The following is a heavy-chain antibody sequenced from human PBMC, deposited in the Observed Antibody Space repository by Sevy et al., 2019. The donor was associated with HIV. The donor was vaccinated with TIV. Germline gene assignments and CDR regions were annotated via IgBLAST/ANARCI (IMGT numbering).Heavy chain of an antibody. Sequence: GESLKISCKGSGYSFTSHWIGWVRHMPGKGLEWMGIIYPDDSASRYSPSFQGQVTFSADKSISTAYLQWSSLKASDTAMYYCATSRSGYFDSSGYYIYWGRGTLVTVSS. D-gene: IGHD3-22*01. CDR2: IYPDDSAS. CDR3: ATSRSGYFDSSGYYIY. CDR1: GYSFTSHW. V-gene: IGHV5-51*01. J-gene: IGHJ4*02.